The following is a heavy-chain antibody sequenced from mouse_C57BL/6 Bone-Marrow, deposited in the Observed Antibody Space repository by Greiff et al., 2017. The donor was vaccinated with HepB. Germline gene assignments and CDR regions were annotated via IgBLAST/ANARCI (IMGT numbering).Heavy chain of an antibody. CDR1: GYTFTIYL. CDR3: AREGTTNYFDY. V-gene: IGHV1-69*01. D-gene: IGHD1-1*01. CDR2: IDPSDSYT. J-gene: IGHJ2*01. Sequence: VQLQQPGAELVMPGASVTLSFNASGYTFTIYLIHWLKQRPGQGLEWIGEIDPSDSYTNYNQKFKGNSTLTVDKSSSTAYMQLSSLTSEDSAVYYCAREGTTNYFDYWGQGTTLTVSS.